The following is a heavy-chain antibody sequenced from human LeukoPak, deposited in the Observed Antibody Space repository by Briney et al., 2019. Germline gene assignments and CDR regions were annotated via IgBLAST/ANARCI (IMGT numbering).Heavy chain of an antibody. CDR2: IYTSGST. CDR1: GGSISSYY. D-gene: IGHD3-22*01. CDR3: ARVPLGRSGSYLDAFDI. V-gene: IGHV4-4*07. Sequence: PSETLSLTCTVSGGSISSYYWSWIRQPAGGGLEWIGRIYTSGSTNYNPSLKSRVTMSVDTSKNQFSLKLSSVTAADTAVYYCARVPLGRSGSYLDAFDIWGQGTMVTVSS. J-gene: IGHJ3*02.